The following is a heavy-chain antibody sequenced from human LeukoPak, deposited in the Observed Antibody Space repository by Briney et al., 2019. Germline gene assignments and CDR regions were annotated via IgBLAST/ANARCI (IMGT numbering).Heavy chain of an antibody. J-gene: IGHJ3*02. D-gene: IGHD3-10*01. CDR3: ARGFYGSGSYSSPGFHAFDI. Sequence: SETLSLTCGVSGGSISSTNWWSWVRQPPGKGLEWIGEIYHSGSTDYNPSLESRVTISVDKSNNQFSLKLSSVTAADTAVYYCARGFYGSGSYSSPGFHAFDIWGQGTMVTVPS. CDR2: IYHSGST. V-gene: IGHV4-4*02. CDR1: GGSISSTNW.